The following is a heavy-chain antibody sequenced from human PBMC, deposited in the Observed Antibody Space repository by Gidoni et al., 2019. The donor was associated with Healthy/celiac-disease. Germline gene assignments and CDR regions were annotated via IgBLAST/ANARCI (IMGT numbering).Heavy chain of an antibody. CDR2: IYHSGST. Sequence: QVQLQESAPGLVKPSETLSLTCTVSGYAISSGYSWGWIRQPPGKGLEWIGSIYHSGSTYYNPSLKSRVTISVDTSKNQFSLKLSSVTAADTAVYYCARDGGDIVVVPAAITFDYWGQGTLVTVSS. D-gene: IGHD2-2*01. J-gene: IGHJ4*02. V-gene: IGHV4-38-2*02. CDR1: GYAISSGYS. CDR3: ARDGGDIVVVPAAITFDY.